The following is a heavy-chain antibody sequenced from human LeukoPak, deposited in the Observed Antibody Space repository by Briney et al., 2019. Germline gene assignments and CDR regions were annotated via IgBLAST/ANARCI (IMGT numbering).Heavy chain of an antibody. V-gene: IGHV5-51*01. CDR1: GHSFSTFW. J-gene: IGHJ6*02. Sequence: GESLKISCQDSGHSFSTFWIGWLRQMPGKGLEWMGVIYPGDSHVRYSPSFQGQVTISVDKSANTVFLQWSSLKASDTAIYYCVKHLPGPGCRFNYCYGLDVWGQGTTVTVSS. CDR3: VKHLPGPGCRFNYCYGLDV. CDR2: IYPGDSHV. D-gene: IGHD3-10*01.